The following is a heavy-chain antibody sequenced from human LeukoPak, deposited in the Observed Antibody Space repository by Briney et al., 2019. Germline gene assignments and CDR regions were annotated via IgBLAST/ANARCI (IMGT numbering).Heavy chain of an antibody. CDR1: GYTFTGYY. J-gene: IGHJ4*02. D-gene: IGHD3-10*01. Sequence: ASVKVSCKASGYTFTGYYIHWVRQAPGQGLEWMGWINTNTGNPTYAQGFTGRFVFSLDTSVSTAYLQISSLKAEDTAVYYCARDRGDYYGSGRDRVFDYWGQGTLVTVSS. CDR3: ARDRGDYYGSGRDRVFDY. CDR2: INTNTGNP. V-gene: IGHV7-4-1*02.